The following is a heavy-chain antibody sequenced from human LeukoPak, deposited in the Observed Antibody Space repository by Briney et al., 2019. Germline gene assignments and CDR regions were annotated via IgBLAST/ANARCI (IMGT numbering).Heavy chain of an antibody. Sequence: GRSLRLSCAASGFTFSNYAMHWVRQAPGKGLEWVAVISIDGSNEYYADSVKGRFTISRDNSKNTLYVQMNSLRPEDTAVYYCVRAAWGYCSSGSCPWGAFDVWGRGTMVTGSS. D-gene: IGHD2-15*01. CDR3: VRAAWGYCSSGSCPWGAFDV. J-gene: IGHJ3*01. V-gene: IGHV3-30*04. CDR1: GFTFSNYA. CDR2: ISIDGSNE.